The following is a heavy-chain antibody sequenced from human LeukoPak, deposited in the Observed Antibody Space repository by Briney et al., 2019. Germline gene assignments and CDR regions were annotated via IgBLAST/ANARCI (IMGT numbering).Heavy chain of an antibody. CDR2: ISGSGGST. J-gene: IGHJ6*03. CDR3: AKRGITIFGVVPPGYYYIDV. CDR1: GFTFSSYA. D-gene: IGHD3-3*01. V-gene: IGHV3-23*01. Sequence: GGSLRLSCAASGFTFSSYAMSWVRQAPGKGLEWVSAISGSGGSTYYADSVKGRFTISRDNSKNTLYLQMNSLRAEDTAVYYCAKRGITIFGVVPPGYYYIDVWGKGTTVTVSS.